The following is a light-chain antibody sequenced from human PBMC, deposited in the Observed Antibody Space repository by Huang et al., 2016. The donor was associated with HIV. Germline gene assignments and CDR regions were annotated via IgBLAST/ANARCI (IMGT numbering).Light chain of an antibody. Sequence: DIQMTQSPSSLTASVGDRVTITCQASQDINNYLIWYQQKPGKAPKLLIYDASNLETGVPSKISGSGSGTHFTFTISSLQPEDIATYYCQQYDNFLPITFGQGTRLEIK. CDR1: QDINNY. V-gene: IGKV1-33*01. CDR3: QQYDNFLPIT. CDR2: DAS. J-gene: IGKJ5*01.